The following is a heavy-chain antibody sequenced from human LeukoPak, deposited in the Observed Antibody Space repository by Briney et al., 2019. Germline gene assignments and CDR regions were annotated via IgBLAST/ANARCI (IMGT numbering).Heavy chain of an antibody. V-gene: IGHV3-15*01. D-gene: IGHD2-2*02. CDR3: TSNLYCSTSSCYTLDN. CDR2: IKSKSERGTT. Sequence: PGRSLRLSCAASGFTFSNAWMSWVRQAPGKGLEWVGRIKSKSERGTTDYAAPVKGRFTISRDGSTNTVHLHMNSLKTEDTAVYFCTSNLYCSTSSCYTLDNWGQGTLVAVSP. CDR1: GFTFSNAW. J-gene: IGHJ4*02.